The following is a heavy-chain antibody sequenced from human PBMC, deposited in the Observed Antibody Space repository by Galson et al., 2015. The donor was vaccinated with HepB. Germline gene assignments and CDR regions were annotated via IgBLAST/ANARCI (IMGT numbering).Heavy chain of an antibody. CDR2: ISSDGNIK. V-gene: IGHV3-30*04. D-gene: IGHD5-18*01. J-gene: IGHJ4*02. Sequence: SLRLSCAGSGFIFNSYAMHWVRQAPGKGLEWVAVISSDGNIKYYADSVKGRFTISRDDSKNTLYLQMNSLRAEDTAVYYCAREYVADVDTALVTFGTPDYWGQGTLVTVSS. CDR3: AREYVADVDTALVTFGTPDY. CDR1: GFIFNSYA.